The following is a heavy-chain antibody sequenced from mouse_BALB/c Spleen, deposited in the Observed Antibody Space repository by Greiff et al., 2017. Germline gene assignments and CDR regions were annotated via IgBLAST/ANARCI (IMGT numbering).Heavy chain of an antibody. CDR3: ARKPNHGGYGHDYAMDY. Sequence: QVQLQQSGAELVRPGVSVKISCKGSGYTFTDYAMHWVKQSHAKSLEWIGVISTYYGDASYNQKFKGKATMTVDESSSTAYMQLSSLTSEDSAVYYCARKPNHGGYGHDYAMDYWGQGTSVTVSS. J-gene: IGHJ4*01. CDR2: ISTYYGDA. D-gene: IGHD1-2*01. CDR1: GYTFTDYA. V-gene: IGHV1S137*01.